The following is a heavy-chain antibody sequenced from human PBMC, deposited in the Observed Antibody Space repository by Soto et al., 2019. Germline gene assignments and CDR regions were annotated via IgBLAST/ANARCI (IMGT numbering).Heavy chain of an antibody. CDR3: VHRRAGSYGLFDP. CDR1: GFSFSTSEVG. J-gene: IGHJ5*02. D-gene: IGHD3-10*01. CDR2: IYWDDDK. V-gene: IGHV2-5*02. Sequence: QITLKESGPTLVKPTQTLTLTCTFSGFSFSTSEVGVGWIRQPPGKTLEWLAVIYWDDDKIYSPALKSRLTLTKATAKNQVALTTTNTDPVDTATYFCVHRRAGSYGLFDPWGQGTLVTVSS.